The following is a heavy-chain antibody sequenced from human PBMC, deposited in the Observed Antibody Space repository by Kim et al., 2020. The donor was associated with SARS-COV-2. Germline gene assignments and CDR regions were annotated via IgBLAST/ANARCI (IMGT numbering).Heavy chain of an antibody. Sequence: GGSLRLSCTASGFTFTTYAMTWVRQAPGKGLEWVSAVSSTASSTYYADSVKGRFTISRDNSQNTLYLQLNSLRADDTAVYYCAKAGVIYYYRDSTYFPFDYWGQGTLVTVSS. J-gene: IGHJ4*02. CDR2: VSSTASST. D-gene: IGHD3-10*01. V-gene: IGHV3-23*01. CDR3: AKAGVIYYYRDSTYFPFDY. CDR1: GFTFTTYA.